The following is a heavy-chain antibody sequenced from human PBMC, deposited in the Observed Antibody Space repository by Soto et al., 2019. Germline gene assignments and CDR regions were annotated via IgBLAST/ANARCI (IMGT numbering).Heavy chain of an antibody. CDR2: IYGCGST. D-gene: IGHD3-16*01. CDR1: GGSMSSFY. J-gene: IGHJ4*02. Sequence: QVQLQESGPGLVKSSETLSLTCTVSGGSMSSFYWSWIRQPAGKGLEWIARIYGCGSTNYNPSLKSRVTLSLDTSQKKFSLTLTSVTAADTAVYYCAREEASSYASRHFHDWGQGTLVTVSS. CDR3: AREEASSYASRHFHD. V-gene: IGHV4-4*07.